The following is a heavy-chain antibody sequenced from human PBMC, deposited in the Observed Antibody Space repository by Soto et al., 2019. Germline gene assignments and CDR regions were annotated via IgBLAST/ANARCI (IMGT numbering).Heavy chain of an antibody. CDR2: IWYDGSNK. Sequence: QVQLVESGGGVVQPGRSLRLSCAASGFTFSSYGMHWVRQAPDKGLEWVAVIWYDGSNKYYADSVKGRFTISRDNSKNTLYLQMNSLRAEDTAVYYCARDRYSSSWYYFDYWGQGTLVTVSS. V-gene: IGHV3-33*01. J-gene: IGHJ4*02. CDR1: GFTFSSYG. CDR3: ARDRYSSSWYYFDY. D-gene: IGHD6-13*01.